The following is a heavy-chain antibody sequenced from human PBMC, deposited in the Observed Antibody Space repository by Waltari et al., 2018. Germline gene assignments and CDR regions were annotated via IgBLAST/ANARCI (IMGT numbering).Heavy chain of an antibody. Sequence: QVQLQESGPGLARPSETLSLTCDVSSYSIRSGYFWGWIRQPPGEGLQWIGSISHSGSTYYNPSLKSRVTLSVDTSKNQFALKVTSVTAADTATYYCVRDLGGSGNSWFDAWGQGSLVIVSS. D-gene: IGHD3-10*01. CDR1: SYSIRSGYF. V-gene: IGHV4-38-2*02. J-gene: IGHJ5*02. CDR2: ISHSGST. CDR3: VRDLGGSGNSWFDA.